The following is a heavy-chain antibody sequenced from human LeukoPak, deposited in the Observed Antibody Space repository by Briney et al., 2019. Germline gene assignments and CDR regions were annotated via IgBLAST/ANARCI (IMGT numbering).Heavy chain of an antibody. D-gene: IGHD6-19*01. CDR1: GSTFTSYS. Sequence: GGSLRPSCAASGSTFTSYSMNWVRQAPGKGLEWVSAISSNSGTYIYYADSVKGRFTIARDNAKSSVYLQMHSLRAEDTGVYYCTRLTSGWPDFWGQGTLVTISS. CDR2: ISSNSGTYI. J-gene: IGHJ4*02. V-gene: IGHV3-21*01. CDR3: TRLTSGWPDF.